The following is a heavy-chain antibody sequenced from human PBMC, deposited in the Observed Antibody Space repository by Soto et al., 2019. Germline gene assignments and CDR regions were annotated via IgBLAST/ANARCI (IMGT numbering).Heavy chain of an antibody. CDR1: GGSISDFY. Sequence: SETLSLTCTVAGGSISDFYWSWIRQPPGKGLEWIGYIYYSGSTNYNPSLKSRVTISVDTSKNQFSLNLRSMSPADTAVYYCARVGGLAARTFDYWGPGTLVTISS. J-gene: IGHJ4*02. D-gene: IGHD6-6*01. CDR3: ARVGGLAARTFDY. CDR2: IYYSGST. V-gene: IGHV4-59*01.